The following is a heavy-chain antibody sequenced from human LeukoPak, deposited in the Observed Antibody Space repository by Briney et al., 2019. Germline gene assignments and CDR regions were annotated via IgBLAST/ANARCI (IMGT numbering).Heavy chain of an antibody. D-gene: IGHD3-22*01. J-gene: IGHJ5*02. V-gene: IGHV3-48*04. CDR3: ARGLFGSHYYDSSVGNWLDP. CDR2: ITSSSSTI. Sequence: GGSLRLSCAASGFTFSSYSMNWVRQAPGKGLEWVSYITSSSSTIYYADSVKGRFTISRDNAKNSLYLQMNSLRAEDTAMYYCARGLFGSHYYDSSVGNWLDP. CDR1: GFTFSSYS.